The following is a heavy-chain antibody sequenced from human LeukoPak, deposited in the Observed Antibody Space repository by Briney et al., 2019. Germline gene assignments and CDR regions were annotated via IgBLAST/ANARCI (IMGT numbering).Heavy chain of an antibody. CDR1: GGSFSSNNYY. V-gene: IGHV4-39*07. J-gene: IGHJ4*02. CDR2: IYYSGSN. CDR3: ARGVAALIEY. Sequence: SETLSLTCTASGGSFSSNNYYWGWIRPPPGKGLEWIGSIYYSGSNYYNPSLKSRVTITVDTSKNQFFLKMSSMTAADTAFYYCARGVAALIEYWGQGTLVTVSS. D-gene: IGHD2-15*01.